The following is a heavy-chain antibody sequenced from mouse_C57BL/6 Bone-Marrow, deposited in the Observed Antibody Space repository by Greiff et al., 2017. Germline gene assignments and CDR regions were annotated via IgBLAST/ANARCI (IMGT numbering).Heavy chain of an antibody. CDR1: GFSLTSYG. V-gene: IGHV2-6-1*01. J-gene: IGHJ1*03. Sequence: VKLMESGPGLVAPSQSLSITCTVSGFSLTSYGVHWVRQPPGKGLEWLVVIWSDGSTTYNSALKSRLSISKDNSKSQVFLKMNSLETEDTAMYYCARHGYYGYWYFDVWCTGTTVTVSS. CDR2: IWSDGST. CDR3: ARHGYYGYWYFDV. D-gene: IGHD2-3*01.